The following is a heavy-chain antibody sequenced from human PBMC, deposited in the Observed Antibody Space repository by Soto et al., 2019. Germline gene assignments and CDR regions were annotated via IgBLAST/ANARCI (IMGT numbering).Heavy chain of an antibody. D-gene: IGHD5-18*01. V-gene: IGHV4-59*01. CDR1: GGSISSSF. CDR3: ARGHRAMEYYYYYYGMDV. Sequence: SETLSLTCSVSGGSISSSFWSWIRQPPGKELEWIGYISYSGSTTYNPSLKSRITLSVDTSKNQFSLRVASVTAADTAVYYCARGHRAMEYYYYYYGMDVWGQGTTVTVS. CDR2: ISYSGST. J-gene: IGHJ6*02.